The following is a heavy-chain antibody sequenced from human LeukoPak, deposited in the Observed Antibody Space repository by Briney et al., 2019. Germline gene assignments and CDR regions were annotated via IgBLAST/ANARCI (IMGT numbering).Heavy chain of an antibody. Sequence: ASVKVSCKASGYTFTSYGISWVRQAPGQGLEWMGWISAYNGNTNYAQKPQGRVTMTTDTSTSTAYMELRSLRSDDTAVYYCARLPLGERGYSGYDLRPWFDPWGQGTLVTVSS. CDR1: GYTFTSYG. CDR2: ISAYNGNT. CDR3: ARLPLGERGYSGYDLRPWFDP. V-gene: IGHV1-18*01. J-gene: IGHJ5*02. D-gene: IGHD5-12*01.